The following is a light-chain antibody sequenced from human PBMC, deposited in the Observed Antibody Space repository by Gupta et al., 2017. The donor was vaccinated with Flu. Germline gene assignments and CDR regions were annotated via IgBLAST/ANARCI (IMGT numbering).Light chain of an antibody. Sequence: EIVLTQSPGSLSLSPGERATLSCRASQTVDGAFLAWYQQQNGRAPRLLIYSTSTRATGIPDRFSDSGSGTDFTLTISRLEPEDFAVYYCQQYGHSPAFSFGQGTKLEI. V-gene: IGKV3-20*01. J-gene: IGKJ2*03. CDR3: QQYGHSPAFS. CDR2: STS. CDR1: QTVDGAF.